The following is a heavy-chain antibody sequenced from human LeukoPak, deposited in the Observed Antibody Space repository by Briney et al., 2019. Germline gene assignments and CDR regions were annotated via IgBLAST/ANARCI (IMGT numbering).Heavy chain of an antibody. CDR1: GFTFSSYA. Sequence: GGPLRLSCAASGFTFSSYAMSWVRQSPGKGLEWVSAISGSGGSTYYADSVKGRFTISRDNSKNTLYLQMNSLRAEDTTVYYCAREPYSYGYWGQGTLVTVSS. J-gene: IGHJ4*02. CDR3: AREPYSYGY. CDR2: ISGSGGST. D-gene: IGHD5-18*01. V-gene: IGHV3-23*01.